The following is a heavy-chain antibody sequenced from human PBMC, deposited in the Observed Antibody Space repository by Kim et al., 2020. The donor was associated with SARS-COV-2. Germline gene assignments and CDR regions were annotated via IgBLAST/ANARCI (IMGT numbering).Heavy chain of an antibody. D-gene: IGHD1-26*01. V-gene: IGHV3-30*18. CDR3: AKPNMGTTDY. CDR1: GFTFSSYG. J-gene: IGHJ4*02. Sequence: GGSLRLSCAASGFTFSSYGMHWVRQAPGKGLEWVAVISYDGSNKYYADSVKGRFTISRDNSKNTLYLQMNSLRAEDTAVYYCAKPNMGTTDYWGQGTLVTVSS. CDR2: ISYDGSNK.